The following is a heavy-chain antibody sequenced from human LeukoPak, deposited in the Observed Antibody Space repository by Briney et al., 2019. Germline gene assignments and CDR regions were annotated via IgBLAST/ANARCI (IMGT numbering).Heavy chain of an antibody. Sequence: GGSLRLSCAASGFTFSSYGMHWVRQAPGKGLEWVAVIWYDGSNKYYADSVKGRFTISRDNSKNTLYLQMNSLRAEDTAVYYCAKDLAYGDYDHDYWGQGTLVTVSS. V-gene: IGHV3-33*06. CDR2: IWYDGSNK. J-gene: IGHJ4*02. CDR3: AKDLAYGDYDHDY. D-gene: IGHD4-17*01. CDR1: GFTFSSYG.